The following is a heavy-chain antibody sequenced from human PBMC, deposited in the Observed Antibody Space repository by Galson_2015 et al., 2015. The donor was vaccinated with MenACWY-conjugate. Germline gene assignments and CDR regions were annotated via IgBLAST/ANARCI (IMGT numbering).Heavy chain of an antibody. CDR3: ARLPRGINLMLEGS. D-gene: IGHD1-26*01. J-gene: IGHJ5*02. Sequence: ETLSLTCSVSGGSIYISDSWWAWIRQPPGKGLEWFVSIHHSEATHYNPSLKRRVSISVETSKNQFSLILNSVSAADTAVYYCARLPRGINLMLEGSWGQGILVTASS. V-gene: IGHV4-39*01. CDR1: GGSIYISDSW. CDR2: IHHSEAT.